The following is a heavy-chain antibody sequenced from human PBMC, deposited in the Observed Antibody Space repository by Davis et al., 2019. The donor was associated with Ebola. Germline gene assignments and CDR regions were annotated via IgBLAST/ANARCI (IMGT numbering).Heavy chain of an antibody. J-gene: IGHJ4*02. V-gene: IGHV3-7*01. CDR2: IKEDGSEK. D-gene: IGHD1-7*01. Sequence: GESLKISCAASGFSFRNAWMTWVRQAPGKGLEWVANIKEDGSEKYYVDSVKGRFSISRDNAKNSLYLQMNSLRVEDTAVYYCARNTWNYDYWGQGTLVTVSS. CDR1: GFSFRNAW. CDR3: ARNTWNYDY.